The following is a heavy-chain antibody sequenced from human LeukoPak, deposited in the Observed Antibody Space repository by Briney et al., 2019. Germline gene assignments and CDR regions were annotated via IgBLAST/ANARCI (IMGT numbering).Heavy chain of an antibody. CDR3: AREADYALDY. CDR1: GFAVSTYS. Sequence: PGGSLRLSCAASGFAVSTYSMNWVRQPPGKGLEWVSYISSSSSSMIYYADSVKGRFTISRDNAKNSLYLQMNSLRAEDTAVYYCAREADYALDYWGQGTLVTVSS. V-gene: IGHV3-48*01. J-gene: IGHJ4*02. D-gene: IGHD4-17*01. CDR2: ISSSSSSMI.